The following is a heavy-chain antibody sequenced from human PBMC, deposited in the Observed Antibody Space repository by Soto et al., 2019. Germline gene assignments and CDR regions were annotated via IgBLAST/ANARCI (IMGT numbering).Heavy chain of an antibody. Sequence: SVEVSCKASGGTFSRNSMCWVRQEPGQGLEWMGGIIPIFGTANYAQKFQGRVTITADESTSTAYMELSSLRSEDTAVYYCARTPPSRSPLSDAFAIWGKGTMVPGFS. CDR1: GGTFSRNS. CDR2: IIPIFGTA. J-gene: IGHJ3*02. V-gene: IGHV1-69*01. CDR3: ARTPPSRSPLSDAFAI. D-gene: IGHD6-6*01.